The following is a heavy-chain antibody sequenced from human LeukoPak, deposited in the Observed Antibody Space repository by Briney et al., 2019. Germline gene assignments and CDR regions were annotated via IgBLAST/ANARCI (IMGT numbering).Heavy chain of an antibody. CDR1: GFTFSSYA. D-gene: IGHD5-18*01. CDR2: ISGSGSTI. V-gene: IGHV3-23*01. Sequence: GGSLRLSCAASGFTFSSYAMSWVRQAPGKGLEWVSAISGSGSTIYYADSVKGRFTISRDNAKNSLYLQMNSLRAEDTAVYYCARDLRGYSYRMVFDYWGQGTLVTVSS. CDR3: ARDLRGYSYRMVFDY. J-gene: IGHJ4*02.